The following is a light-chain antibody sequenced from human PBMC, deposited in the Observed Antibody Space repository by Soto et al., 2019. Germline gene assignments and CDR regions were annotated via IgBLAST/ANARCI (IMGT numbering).Light chain of an antibody. Sequence: IALTQSPLSLPVTPGEPASISCRSSQTLLHGNGYNYLDWYLQKPGQSPQLLIYLGSNRASGVPDRFSGSGSGTDFTLKISSVEAEDVGIFYCMQGLRPMYTFGQGTKLEIK. J-gene: IGKJ2*01. V-gene: IGKV2-28*01. CDR2: LGS. CDR3: MQGLRPMYT. CDR1: QTLLHGNGYNY.